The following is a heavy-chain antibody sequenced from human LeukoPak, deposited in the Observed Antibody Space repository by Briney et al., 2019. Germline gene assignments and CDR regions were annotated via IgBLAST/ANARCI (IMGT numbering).Heavy chain of an antibody. J-gene: IGHJ4*02. V-gene: IGHV3-74*01. D-gene: IGHD6-25*01. Sequence: GGSLRLSCAASGFTFSSYWIHWVRQAPGRGLEWLSRVNGDGSTTTYADSVKGRFTISRDNSKNTLYLQMNSLRAEDTAVYYCARDRSGIGSDYFDYWGQGTLVTVSS. CDR3: ARDRSGIGSDYFDY. CDR1: GFTFSSYW. CDR2: VNGDGSTT.